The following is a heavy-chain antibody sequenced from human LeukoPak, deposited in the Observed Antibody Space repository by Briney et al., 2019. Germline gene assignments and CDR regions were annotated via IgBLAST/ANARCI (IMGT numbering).Heavy chain of an antibody. CDR3: AKADRGWGVITKD. V-gene: IGHV4-34*01. J-gene: IGHJ4*02. Sequence: SETLSLTCAFYGGSFSGYSWSWIRQPPGKGLEWIGVINPSGSTNYNPSLKSRVTISVDTSKNQFSLNLTSVTAADTAVYYCAKADRGWGVITKDWGQGTLVTVSS. CDR2: INPSGST. CDR1: GGSFSGYS. D-gene: IGHD3-10*01.